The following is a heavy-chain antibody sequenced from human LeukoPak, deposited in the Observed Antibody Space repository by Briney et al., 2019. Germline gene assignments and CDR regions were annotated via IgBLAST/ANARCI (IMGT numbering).Heavy chain of an antibody. CDR3: ARESRFSSGFNYYYYMDV. CDR1: GYSISSGYY. D-gene: IGHD6-19*01. Sequence: PSETLSLTCTVSGYSISSGYYWGWIRQPPGKGLEWIGSIYHSGSTYYNPSLKSRVTISVDTSKNQFSLKLSSVTAADTAVYYCARESRFSSGFNYYYYMDVWGKGTTVTVSS. CDR2: IYHSGST. J-gene: IGHJ6*03. V-gene: IGHV4-38-2*02.